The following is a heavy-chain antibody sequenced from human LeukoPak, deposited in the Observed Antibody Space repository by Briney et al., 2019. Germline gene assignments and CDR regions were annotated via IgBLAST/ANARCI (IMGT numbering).Heavy chain of an antibody. CDR1: GFTFSSYS. D-gene: IGHD6-19*01. V-gene: IGHV3-48*01. CDR2: ISSSSSTI. J-gene: IGHJ4*02. CDR3: TRDSGRFRLDY. Sequence: GGSLRLSCAASGFTFSSYSMNWVRQAPGKGLEWVSYISSSSSTIYYADSVKGRFTISRDNAKNSLYLQMNSLRAEDTAVYYCTRDSGRFRLDYWGQGILVTVSS.